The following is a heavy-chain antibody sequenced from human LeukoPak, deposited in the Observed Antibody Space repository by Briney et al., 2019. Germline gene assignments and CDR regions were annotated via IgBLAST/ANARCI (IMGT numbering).Heavy chain of an antibody. J-gene: IGHJ4*02. D-gene: IGHD2-2*01. CDR2: INHSGST. CDR1: GGSFSRYY. V-gene: IGHV4-34*01. Sequence: SETLSLTCAVYGGSFSRYYWSSIRQPPGKGLEWIGEINHSGSTNYNPSLKSRVTISVDTSKNRFSLKLSSVTAADTAVYYCASAIVVVPAALGYWGQGTLVTVSS. CDR3: ASAIVVVPAALGY.